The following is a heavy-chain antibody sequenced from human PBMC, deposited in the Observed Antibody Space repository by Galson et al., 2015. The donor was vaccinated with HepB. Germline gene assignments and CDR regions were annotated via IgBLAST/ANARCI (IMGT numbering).Heavy chain of an antibody. J-gene: IGHJ4*02. CDR3: AKARCTTTSCYGGDFDY. CDR1: GFTFSNYA. V-gene: IGHV3-23*01. CDR2: ISGSGGST. Sequence: SLRLSCAASGFTFSNYAMRWVRQAPGKGLEWVSSISGSGGSTYYADSVKGRFTISRDNSKNTIYMQMNSLSAEDTAIYYCAKARCTTTSCYGGDFDYWGQGTLVTVSS. D-gene: IGHD2-2*01.